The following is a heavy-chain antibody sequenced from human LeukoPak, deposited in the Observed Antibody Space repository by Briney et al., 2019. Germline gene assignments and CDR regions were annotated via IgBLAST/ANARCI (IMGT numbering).Heavy chain of an antibody. D-gene: IGHD2-2*01. CDR1: GFTVSSNY. V-gene: IGHV3-23*01. CDR2: ISGSGGST. Sequence: GGSLRLSCAASGFTVSSNYMSWVRQAPGKGLEWVSAISGSGGSTYYADSVKGRFTISRDNSKNTLYLQMNSLRAEDTAVYYCAKLHIVVVPAAGRWFDPWGQGTLVTVSS. J-gene: IGHJ5*02. CDR3: AKLHIVVVPAAGRWFDP.